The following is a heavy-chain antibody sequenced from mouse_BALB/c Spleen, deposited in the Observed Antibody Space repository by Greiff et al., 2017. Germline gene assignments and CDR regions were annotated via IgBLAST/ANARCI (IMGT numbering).Heavy chain of an antibody. Sequence: VQRVESGPGLVAPSQSLSITCTVSGFSLTGYGVNWVRQPPGKGLEWLGMIWGDGSTDYNSALKSRLSISKDNSKSQVFLKMNSLQTDDTARYYCARGGLRGYFDVWGAGTTVTVSS. J-gene: IGHJ1*01. CDR3: ARGGLRGYFDV. D-gene: IGHD3-1*01. V-gene: IGHV2-6-7*01. CDR1: GFSLTGYG. CDR2: IWGDGST.